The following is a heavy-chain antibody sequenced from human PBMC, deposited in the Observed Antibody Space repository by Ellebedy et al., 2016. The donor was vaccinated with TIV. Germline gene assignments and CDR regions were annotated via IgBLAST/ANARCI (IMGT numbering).Heavy chain of an antibody. Sequence: MPSETLSLTCAVYGGSFSGYCWSWIRQPPGKGLEWIGEINHSESTNYNPSLKSRVTISVDTSKNQFSLKLSSVTAADTAVYYCASTDHLESYYFDYWGQGTLVTVSS. V-gene: IGHV4-34*01. CDR1: GGSFSGYC. J-gene: IGHJ4*02. D-gene: IGHD3-3*01. CDR2: INHSEST. CDR3: ASTDHLESYYFDY.